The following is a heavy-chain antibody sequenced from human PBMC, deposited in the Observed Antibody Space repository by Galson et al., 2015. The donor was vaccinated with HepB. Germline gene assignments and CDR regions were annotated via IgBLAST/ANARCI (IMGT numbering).Heavy chain of an antibody. Sequence: SETLSLTCTVSGGSISSYYWSWIRQPPGKGLERIGYIYYSGSTNYNPSLKSRVTISVDTSKNQFSLKLSSVTAADTAVYYCARRGYSYGPNNYWGQGTLVTVSS. D-gene: IGHD5-18*01. CDR2: IYYSGST. CDR1: GGSISSYY. V-gene: IGHV4-59*08. CDR3: ARRGYSYGPNNY. J-gene: IGHJ4*02.